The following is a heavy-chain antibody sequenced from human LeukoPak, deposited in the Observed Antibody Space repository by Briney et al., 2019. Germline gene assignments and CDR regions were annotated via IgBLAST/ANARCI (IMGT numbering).Heavy chain of an antibody. D-gene: IGHD2-21*02. V-gene: IGHV1-3*03. CDR2: INAGNGNT. Sequence: ASVKVSCKASGYTFTTYAMTWVRQAPGQRLEWMGWINAGNGNTKYSQEFQGRVTITRDTSASTAYMELSSLRSEDMAVYYCARPLREPWVCGGDCYSYGYWGQGTLVTVSS. J-gene: IGHJ4*02. CDR3: ARPLREPWVCGGDCYSYGY. CDR1: GYTFTTYA.